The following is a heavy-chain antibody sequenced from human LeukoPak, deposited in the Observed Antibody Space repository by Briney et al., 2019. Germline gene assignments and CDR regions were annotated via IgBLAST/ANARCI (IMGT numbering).Heavy chain of an antibody. CDR1: GFTFSNYS. J-gene: IGHJ4*02. CDR2: ISSSSIYI. Sequence: PGGSLRLSCAASGFTFSNYSMTWVRQAPGKGLEWVSSISSSSIYIFYADSVKGRLTISRDNAKNSLYLQIYRLRAEDTAVYYCARDSAQLDQWGQGTLVTVSS. V-gene: IGHV3-21*04. CDR3: ARDSAQLDQ.